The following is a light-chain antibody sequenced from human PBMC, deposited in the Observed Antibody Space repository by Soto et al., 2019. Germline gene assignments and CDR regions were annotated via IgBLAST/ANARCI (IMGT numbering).Light chain of an antibody. CDR3: QQYGSSPRT. Sequence: EIVLTKSPGALSLSPRERATLSCGASQSVSSSYLAWYQQKPGQAPRLLIYGASTRATGIPDRFSGSGSGTDFTLTISRLEPEDFAVYYCQQYGSSPRTFGQGTKVDIK. V-gene: IGKV3-20*01. CDR1: QSVSSSY. CDR2: GAS. J-gene: IGKJ1*01.